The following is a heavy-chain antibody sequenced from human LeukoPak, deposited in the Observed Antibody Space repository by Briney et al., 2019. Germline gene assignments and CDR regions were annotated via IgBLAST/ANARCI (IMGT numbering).Heavy chain of an antibody. D-gene: IGHD1-26*01. CDR2: IYTSGST. J-gene: IGHJ4*02. CDR3: ARENSGSYREFDY. Sequence: SETLSLTCTVSGGSISSYYWSWIRQPAGQGLEWIGRIYTSGSTNSNASLKSRVSMSVDTSKNQFSLKLSSVTAADTAVFYCARENSGSYREFDYWGQGTLVTVSS. V-gene: IGHV4-4*07. CDR1: GGSISSYY.